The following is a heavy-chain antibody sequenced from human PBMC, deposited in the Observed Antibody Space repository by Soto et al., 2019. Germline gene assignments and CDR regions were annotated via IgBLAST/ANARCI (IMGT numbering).Heavy chain of an antibody. D-gene: IGHD6-13*01. V-gene: IGHV1-69*01. CDR3: ARGRGIGFSSTWNIYWYYNMDV. Sequence: QVQLVQSGAEVRKSGSSVKVSCKAAGGTFSDYALSWVRQAPGQGLEWMGGIIPMFATTNYAQKFQGRVTITADDSATTAHMELSSLKSEDKAVYYCARGRGIGFSSTWNIYWYYNMDVWGQGTTVTVSS. CDR2: IIPMFATT. CDR1: GGTFSDYA. J-gene: IGHJ6*02.